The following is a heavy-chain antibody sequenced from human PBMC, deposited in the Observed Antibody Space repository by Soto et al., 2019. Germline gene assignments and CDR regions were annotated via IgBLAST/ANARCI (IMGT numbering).Heavy chain of an antibody. Sequence: SETLSLTCTVSGGSISRSSYYWGWIRQPPGKGLEWIGEMFHSGGTNYNPSLKSRVTISIDKSKNQLSLKLTSVTAADTAVYYCATRPSYGPSWGQGTLVTVSS. CDR3: ATRPSYGPS. J-gene: IGHJ5*02. CDR1: GGSISRSSYY. V-gene: IGHV4-39*07. CDR2: MFHSGGT. D-gene: IGHD5-18*01.